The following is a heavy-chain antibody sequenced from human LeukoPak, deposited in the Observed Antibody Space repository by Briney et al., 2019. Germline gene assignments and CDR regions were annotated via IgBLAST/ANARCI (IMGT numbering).Heavy chain of an antibody. V-gene: IGHV3-21*01. CDR3: ARDGTTVTTYDY. J-gene: IGHJ4*02. CDR1: GFIFSSYS. D-gene: IGHD4-17*01. Sequence: GGSLRLSCAASGFIFSSYSMNWVRQAPGKGLEWVSSISSSSSYIYYADSVKGRFTISRDNANNSLYLQMNSLRAAATAVYYCARDGTTVTTYDYWGQGTLVTVSS. CDR2: ISSSSSYI.